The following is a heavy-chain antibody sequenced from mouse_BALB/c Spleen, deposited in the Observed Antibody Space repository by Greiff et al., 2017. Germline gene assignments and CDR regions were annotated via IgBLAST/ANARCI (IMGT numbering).Heavy chain of an antibody. J-gene: IGHJ2*01. D-gene: IGHD1-1*01. CDR1: GYTFTSYW. CDR2: INPSNGRT. V-gene: IGHV1S81*02. Sequence: QVQLQQSGAELVKPGASVKLSCKASGYTFTSYWMHWVKQRPGQGLEWIGEINPSNGRTNYNEKFKSKATLTVDKSSSTAYMQLSSLTSEDSAVYYCARGYGSSLFDYWGQGTTLTVSS. CDR3: ARGYGSSLFDY.